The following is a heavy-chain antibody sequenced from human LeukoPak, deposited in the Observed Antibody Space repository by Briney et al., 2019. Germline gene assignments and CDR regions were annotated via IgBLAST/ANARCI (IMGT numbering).Heavy chain of an antibody. J-gene: IGHJ4*02. Sequence: GGSLRLSCAASGFTVSSNYMSWVRQAPGKGLERVSVIYSGGSKYYADSVKGRFTISRDNSKNTLYLQMNSLRAEDTAVYYCAGEGGAYGDYLIGYWGQGTLVTVSS. CDR3: AGEGGAYGDYLIGY. CDR2: IYSGGSK. CDR1: GFTVSSNY. V-gene: IGHV3-66*02. D-gene: IGHD4-17*01.